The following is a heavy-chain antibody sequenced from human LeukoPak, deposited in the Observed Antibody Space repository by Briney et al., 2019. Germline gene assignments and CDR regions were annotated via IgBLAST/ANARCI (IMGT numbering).Heavy chain of an antibody. D-gene: IGHD1-26*01. CDR1: GFTFIGFS. CDR3: ARARRGSGSYDY. V-gene: IGHV3-21*01. CDR2: ISSSSSYI. Sequence: PGGPLGFSCAALGFTFIGFSLTGFRQAPGKGLDGFSSISSSSSYIYYADSVKGRFTISRDNAKNSLYLQMNSLRAEDTAVYYCARARRGSGSYDYWGQGTLVTVSS. J-gene: IGHJ4*02.